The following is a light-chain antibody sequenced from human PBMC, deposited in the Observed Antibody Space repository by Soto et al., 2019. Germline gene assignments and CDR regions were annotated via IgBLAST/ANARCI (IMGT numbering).Light chain of an antibody. V-gene: IGKV1-39*01. Sequence: DIQMTQSPSSLSASVGDAVSLTCRASRSISNYLNWYQQKPGRAPKLLISGASSLQRGVPSRFSGSGSGTTFTLTITSLQPDDFATYYCQQYNSYPYTFGQGTKVDI. CDR1: RSISNY. CDR2: GAS. J-gene: IGKJ2*01. CDR3: QQYNSYPYT.